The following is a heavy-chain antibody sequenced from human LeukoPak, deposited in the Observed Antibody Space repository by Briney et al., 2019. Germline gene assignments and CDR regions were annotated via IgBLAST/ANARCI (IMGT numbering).Heavy chain of an antibody. CDR1: GFTFDDYA. CDR3: AKDIWGRDYGDYAEGLDI. V-gene: IGHV3-9*01. J-gene: IGHJ3*02. D-gene: IGHD4-17*01. CDR2: ISWNSGSI. Sequence: SGGSLRLSCAASGFTFDDYAMHWVRQAPGKGLEWVSGISWNSGSIGYADSVKGRFTISRDNAKNSLYLQMNSLRAEDTALYYCAKDIWGRDYGDYAEGLDIWGQGTMVTVSS.